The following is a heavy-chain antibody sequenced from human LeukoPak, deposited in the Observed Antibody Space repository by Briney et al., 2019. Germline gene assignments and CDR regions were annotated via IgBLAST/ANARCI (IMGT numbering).Heavy chain of an antibody. J-gene: IGHJ6*02. CDR3: ARDFSGVGDYVPYYYYGMDV. D-gene: IGHD4-17*01. Sequence: SVTVSCKASGGTFSSYAISWVRQAPGQGLEWMGRIIPILGIANYAQKFQGRVTITADKSTSTAYMELSSLRSEDTAVYYCARDFSGVGDYVPYYYYGMDVWGQGTTVTVSS. V-gene: IGHV1-69*04. CDR2: IIPILGIA. CDR1: GGTFSSYA.